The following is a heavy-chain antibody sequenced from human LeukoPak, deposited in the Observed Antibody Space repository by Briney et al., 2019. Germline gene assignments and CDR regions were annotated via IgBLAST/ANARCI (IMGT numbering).Heavy chain of an antibody. V-gene: IGHV5-51*01. CDR2: IYPDDSET. Sequence: PGESLKISCRGSGYSFSTDWIALVRQMPGKGLEWMGIIYPDDSETRYSPSFQGQVTISADKSIRTAYLQWSSLKASDTAMYYCARLMYRGSYLAPGAFDIWGQGTMVTVSS. J-gene: IGHJ3*02. D-gene: IGHD1-26*01. CDR1: GYSFSTDW. CDR3: ARLMYRGSYLAPGAFDI.